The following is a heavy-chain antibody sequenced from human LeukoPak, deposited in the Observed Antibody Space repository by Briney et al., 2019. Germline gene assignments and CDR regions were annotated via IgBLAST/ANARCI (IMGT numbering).Heavy chain of an antibody. Sequence: GRSLRLSCAASGFTFSSYWMHWVRQAPGKGLVWVSRINSDGSRTSYADSVKGRFTISRDNAKNTLYLQMNSLRAEDTAVYYCARAVAGATSWYFDLWGRGTLVTVSS. CDR2: INSDGSRT. V-gene: IGHV3-74*01. CDR1: GFTFSSYW. D-gene: IGHD6-19*01. J-gene: IGHJ2*01. CDR3: ARAVAGATSWYFDL.